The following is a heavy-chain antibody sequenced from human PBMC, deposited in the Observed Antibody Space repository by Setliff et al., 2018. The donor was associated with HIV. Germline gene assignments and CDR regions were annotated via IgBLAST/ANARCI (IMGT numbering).Heavy chain of an antibody. CDR2: IKQDGSEK. V-gene: IGHV3-7*01. D-gene: IGHD3-10*01. Sequence: GSLRLSCAASGFTFSSYWMSWVRQAPGKGLEWVANIKQDGSEKYYVDSVKGRFTISRDNAKNSLHLQMNGPRAEDTAVYYCAREGFGELPYWGQGTPVTVSS. J-gene: IGHJ4*02. CDR1: GFTFSSYW. CDR3: AREGFGELPY.